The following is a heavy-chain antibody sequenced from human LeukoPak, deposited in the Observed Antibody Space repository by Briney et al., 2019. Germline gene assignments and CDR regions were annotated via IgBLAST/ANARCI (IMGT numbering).Heavy chain of an antibody. J-gene: IGHJ6*02. V-gene: IGHV4-34*01. Sequence: SETLSLTCAVYGGSFSGYYWSWIRQPPGKGLEWIGEINHSGSTNYNPSLKSRVTISVDTSKNQFSLKLSSVTAADTAVYYCARPNWNDAYYYGMDVWGQGTTVTVSS. CDR3: ARPNWNDAYYYGMDV. CDR1: GGSFSGYY. CDR2: INHSGST. D-gene: IGHD1-20*01.